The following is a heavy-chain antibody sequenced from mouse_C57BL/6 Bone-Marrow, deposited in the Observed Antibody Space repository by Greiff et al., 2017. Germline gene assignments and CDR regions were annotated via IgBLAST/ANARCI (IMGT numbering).Heavy chain of an antibody. J-gene: IGHJ4*01. CDR2: IWSGGST. D-gene: IGHD1-1*01. Sequence: QVQLKESGPGLVQPSQSLSITCTVSGFSLTSYGVHWVRQSPGKGLEWLGVIWSGGSTDYNAAFISRLSISKDNSKSQVFFKMNSLQADDTAIYYCARKPDLLRGPGGYYAMDYWGQGTSVTVSS. CDR3: ARKPDLLRGPGGYYAMDY. CDR1: GFSLTSYG. V-gene: IGHV2-2*01.